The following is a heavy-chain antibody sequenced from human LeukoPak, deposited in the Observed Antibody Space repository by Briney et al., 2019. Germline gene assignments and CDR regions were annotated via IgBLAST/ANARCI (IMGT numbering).Heavy chain of an antibody. CDR2: MNPNSGNT. D-gene: IGHD5-18*01. CDR3: ARVNTAMDFDY. Sequence: ASVKVSCNASGYTFTSYGINWVRQATGQGLEWMGWMNPNSGNTGYAQKFQGRVTITRNTSISTAYMELSSLRSEDTAVYYCARVNTAMDFDYWGQGTLVTVSS. CDR1: GYTFTSYG. V-gene: IGHV1-8*03. J-gene: IGHJ4*02.